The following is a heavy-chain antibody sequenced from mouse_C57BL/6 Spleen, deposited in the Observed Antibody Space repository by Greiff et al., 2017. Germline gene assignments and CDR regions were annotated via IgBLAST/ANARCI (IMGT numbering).Heavy chain of an antibody. J-gene: IGHJ2*01. D-gene: IGHD3-3*01. V-gene: IGHV5-16*01. Sequence: DVKLVESEGGLVQPGSSMKLSCTASGFTFSDYYMAWVRQVPEKGLEWVANINYDGSSTYYMDSLKSRFIISRDNAKNILYLQMSSLKSEDTATYYWAREGLRGLDYWGQGTTLTVSS. CDR3: AREGLRGLDY. CDR1: GFTFSDYY. CDR2: INYDGSST.